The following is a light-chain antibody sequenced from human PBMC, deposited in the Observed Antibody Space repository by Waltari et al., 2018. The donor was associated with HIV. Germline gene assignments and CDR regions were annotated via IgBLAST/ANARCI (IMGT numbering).Light chain of an antibody. CDR1: SSNIGSNT. CDR3: AVWGDSLNGPV. J-gene: IGLJ2*01. V-gene: IGLV1-44*01. Sequence: QSVLTQPPSASGTPGQRVTISCSGSSSNIGSNTVNWYQQLPGTAPKLLIYSNKPRPSGVPDRFSGSKSGTSASLAISGRQSEDEADYYCAVWGDSLNGPVFGGGTKLTVL. CDR2: SNK.